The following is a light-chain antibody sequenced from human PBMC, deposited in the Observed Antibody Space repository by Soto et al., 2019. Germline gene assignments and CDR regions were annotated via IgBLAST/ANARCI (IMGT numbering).Light chain of an antibody. V-gene: IGLV1-47*02. Sequence: QSVLTQPPSASGTPGQRVSISCSGRSYNIGSNYVYWYQQLPGTAPKLLMYTNNQRPSGVPDRFSGSKSGTSASLAISGLRSEDEADYYCATWDDSLNAGVFGGGTKVTVL. CDR1: SYNIGSNY. J-gene: IGLJ3*02. CDR2: TNN. CDR3: ATWDDSLNAGV.